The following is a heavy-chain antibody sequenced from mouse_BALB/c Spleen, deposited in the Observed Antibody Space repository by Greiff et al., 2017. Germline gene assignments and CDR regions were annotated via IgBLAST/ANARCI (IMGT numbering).Heavy chain of an antibody. CDR2: IDPANGNT. D-gene: IGHD1-1*01. CDR1: GFNIKDTY. Sequence: VQLQQSGAELVKPGASVKLSCTASGFNIKDTYMHWVKQRPEQGLEWIGRIDPANGNTKYDPKFQGKATITADTSSNTAYLQLSSLTSEDTAVYYCASAYYGSSYFDYWGQGTTLTVSS. V-gene: IGHV14-3*02. CDR3: ASAYYGSSYFDY. J-gene: IGHJ2*01.